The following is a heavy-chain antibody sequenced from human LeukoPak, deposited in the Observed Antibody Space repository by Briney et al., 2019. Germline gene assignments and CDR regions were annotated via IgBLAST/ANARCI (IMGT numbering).Heavy chain of an antibody. CDR2: IYYSGST. D-gene: IGHD3-22*01. J-gene: IGHJ3*02. CDR1: GGSISSYY. Sequence: PSETLSLTCTVSGGSISSYYWSWIRQPPGKGLEWIGYIYYSGSTNYNPSPKSRVTISVDTSKNQFSLKLSSVTAADTAVYYCARVFTTNYDSGGYYYDQPTHAFDIWGQGTMVTVSS. V-gene: IGHV4-59*01. CDR3: ARVFTTNYDSGGYYYDQPTHAFDI.